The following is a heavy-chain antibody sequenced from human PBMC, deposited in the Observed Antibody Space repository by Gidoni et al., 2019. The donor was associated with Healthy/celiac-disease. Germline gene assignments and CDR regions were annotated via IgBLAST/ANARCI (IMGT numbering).Heavy chain of an antibody. D-gene: IGHD6-13*01. Sequence: EVQLVESGGGLIQPGGSLRLSCAASGFTVSSNYMSWVRQAPGKGLEWVSVIYSGGSTYYADSVKGRFTISRDNSKNTLYLQMNSLRAEDTAVYYCARVQFAYSSSWFDYWGQGTLVTVSS. CDR1: GFTVSSNY. CDR2: IYSGGST. CDR3: ARVQFAYSSSWFDY. V-gene: IGHV3-53*01. J-gene: IGHJ4*02.